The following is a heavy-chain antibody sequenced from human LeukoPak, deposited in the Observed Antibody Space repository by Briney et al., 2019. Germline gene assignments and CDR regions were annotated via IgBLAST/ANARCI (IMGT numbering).Heavy chain of an antibody. V-gene: IGHV3-23*01. J-gene: IGHJ6*03. CDR3: ANSDFWSGIEYYYMDV. CDR1: GFTFSSYA. CDR2: ISGSGGST. D-gene: IGHD3-3*01. Sequence: PGGSLRLSCAASGFTFSSYAMSWVRQAPGKGLKWVSAISGSGGSTYYADSVKGRFTISRDNSKNKLYLQMNSLRAEDTAVYYCANSDFWSGIEYYYMDVWGKGTTVTVSS.